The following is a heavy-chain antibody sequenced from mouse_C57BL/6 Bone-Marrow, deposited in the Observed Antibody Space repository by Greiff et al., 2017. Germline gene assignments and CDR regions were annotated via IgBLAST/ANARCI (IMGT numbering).Heavy chain of an antibody. CDR2: IRSKSNNYAT. J-gene: IGHJ1*03. V-gene: IGHV10-1*01. Sequence: EVQLVESGGGLVQPKGSLKLSCAASGFSFNTYAMNWVRQAPGKGLEWVARIRSKSNNYATYYADSVKDRFTISRDDSESMLYLQMNNLKTEDTAMYYCVRHPYYYGSRRGYFDVWGTGTTVTVSS. CDR1: GFSFNTYA. CDR3: VRHPYYYGSRRGYFDV. D-gene: IGHD1-1*01.